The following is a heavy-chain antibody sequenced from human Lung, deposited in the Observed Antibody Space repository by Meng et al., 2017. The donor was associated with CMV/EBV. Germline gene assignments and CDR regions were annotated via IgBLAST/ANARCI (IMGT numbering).Heavy chain of an antibody. D-gene: IGHD2-2*01. CDR2: FSSMSTSM. CDR1: RIPFSAHT. V-gene: IGHV3-21*06. CDR3: ALVPAATSFVDS. J-gene: IGHJ4*02. Sequence: GVLRLSCAASRIPFSAHTMNWVRQAPGKGLEWVSSFSSMSTSMSYADSVRGRFIVSRDNANNSLYLQMTGLRAEDTAVYYCALVPAATSFVDSWGQGTLVTVSS.